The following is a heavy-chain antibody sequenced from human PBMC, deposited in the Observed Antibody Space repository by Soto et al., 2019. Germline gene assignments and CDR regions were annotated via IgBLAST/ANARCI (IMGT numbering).Heavy chain of an antibody. D-gene: IGHD5-12*01. CDR3: AKEPAYSGYESPDY. J-gene: IGHJ4*02. Sequence: QVQLVESGGGVVQPGRSLRLSCAASGFTFSSYGMHWVRQAPGKGLEWVAVISYDGSNKYYADSVKGRFTISRDNSKNTLYLQMNSLRAEDTAVYYCAKEPAYSGYESPDYWGQGTLVTVSS. CDR2: ISYDGSNK. CDR1: GFTFSSYG. V-gene: IGHV3-30*18.